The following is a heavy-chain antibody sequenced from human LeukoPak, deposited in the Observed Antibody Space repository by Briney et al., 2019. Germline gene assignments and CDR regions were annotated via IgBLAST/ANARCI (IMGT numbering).Heavy chain of an antibody. V-gene: IGHV4-39*02. CDR2: ASNSGGT. J-gene: IGHJ4*02. Sequence: SETPSLTCTVSGGSIINNNYYWGWIRQPPGKGLEWIVSASNSGGTYYSPSLTSRVTVSVDTSENHFSLRLSSVTAADTAVYYCAVGRGSAYYARLSQVDYWGQGTLVTVSA. D-gene: IGHD3-3*01. CDR3: AVGRGSAYYARLSQVDY. CDR1: GGSIINNNYY.